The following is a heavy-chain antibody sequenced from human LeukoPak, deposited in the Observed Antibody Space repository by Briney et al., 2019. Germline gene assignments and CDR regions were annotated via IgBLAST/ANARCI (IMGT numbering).Heavy chain of an antibody. CDR2: VYYSGST. CDR1: GGSISGDY. Sequence: PSETLSLTCSVSGGSISGDYWSWIRQPPGKGLEWIGYVYYSGSTNYNPSLKSRVTISVDTSKNQFSLKLSSVTAADTAVYYCARDSSGWYHWFDPWGQGTLVTVSS. CDR3: ARDSSGWYHWFDP. J-gene: IGHJ5*02. V-gene: IGHV4-59*01. D-gene: IGHD6-19*01.